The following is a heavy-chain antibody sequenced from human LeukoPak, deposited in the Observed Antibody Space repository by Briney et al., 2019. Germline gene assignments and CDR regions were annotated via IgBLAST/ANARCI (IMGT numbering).Heavy chain of an antibody. J-gene: IGHJ5*02. Sequence: GGSLRLSRAASGFSLSRDFMIWVRQAPGKGLQWVSKIQGSLASYTDSVKGRFTISGDNSKNTLYLQMNSLRAEDTAVYYCATRGAWGRGTLVTVSS. CDR2: IQGSLA. CDR3: ATRGA. CDR1: GFSLSRDF. V-gene: IGHV3-53*01.